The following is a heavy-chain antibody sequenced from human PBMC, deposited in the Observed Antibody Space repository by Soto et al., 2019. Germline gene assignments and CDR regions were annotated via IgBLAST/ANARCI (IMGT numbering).Heavy chain of an antibody. D-gene: IGHD3-10*01. J-gene: IGHJ4*02. Sequence: QVQLVESGGGVVQPGRSLRLSCAASGFTFSSYGMHWVRQAPGKGLEWVAVISYDGSNKYYADSVKGRFTISRANSKNTLYLKMNSLRAEDTDVYYCATDRNWFGELSAYWGQGTLVTVSS. CDR3: ATDRNWFGELSAY. CDR2: ISYDGSNK. CDR1: GFTFSSYG. V-gene: IGHV3-30*03.